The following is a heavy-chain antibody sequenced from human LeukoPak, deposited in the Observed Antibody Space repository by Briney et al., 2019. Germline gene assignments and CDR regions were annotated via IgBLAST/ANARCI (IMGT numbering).Heavy chain of an antibody. D-gene: IGHD3-3*01. CDR2: IYYSGST. J-gene: IGHJ4*02. CDR3: ARGGDPYYDFWSGYQDY. Sequence: SETLSLTCTVSGGSISSYYWSWIRQPPGKGLEWIGYIYYSGSTNYNPSLKSRVTISVDTSKNQFSLKLSSVTAADTAVYYCARGGDPYYDFWSGYQDYWGQGTLVTVSS. CDR1: GGSISSYY. V-gene: IGHV4-59*01.